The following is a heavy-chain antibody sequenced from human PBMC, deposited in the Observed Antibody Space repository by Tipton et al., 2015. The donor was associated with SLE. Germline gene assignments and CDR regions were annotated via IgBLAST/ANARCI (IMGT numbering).Heavy chain of an antibody. CDR1: GFTFDDYT. CDR2: ISWDGGST. D-gene: IGHD5-24*01. Sequence: QLVQSGGVVVQPGGSLRLSCAASGFTFDDYTMHWVRQAPGKGLEWVSLISWDGGSTNYADSVKGRFTISRDNSKSSLYLQMNSLRTEDTALYYCAKDRGSVEMATFYFDYWGQGTLVTVSS. CDR3: AKDRGSVEMATFYFDY. J-gene: IGHJ4*02. V-gene: IGHV3-43*01.